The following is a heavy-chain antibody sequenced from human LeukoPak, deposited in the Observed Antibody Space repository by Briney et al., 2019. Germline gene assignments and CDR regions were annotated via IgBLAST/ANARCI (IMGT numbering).Heavy chain of an antibody. CDR3: ARGAGGYEGVDY. Sequence: GASVKVSCKASGYTFTSYDINWVRQATGQGLEWMGWMNPNSGNTGYARKFQGRVTITRNTSISTAYMELSSLRSEDTAVYYCARGAGGYEGVDYWGQGTLVTVSS. D-gene: IGHD5-12*01. J-gene: IGHJ4*02. V-gene: IGHV1-8*03. CDR2: MNPNSGNT. CDR1: GYTFTSYD.